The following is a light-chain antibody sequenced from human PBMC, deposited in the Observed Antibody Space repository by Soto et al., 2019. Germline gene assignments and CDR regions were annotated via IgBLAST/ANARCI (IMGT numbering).Light chain of an antibody. V-gene: IGKV3-20*01. J-gene: IGKJ1*01. Sequence: EIVLTQSPGTLSLSPGERATLSCRASQSVPYNYLARYQQRPGQAPRLLVSSASHRPAGIPDRFSGSGSGTDFTLIISGLEPEDFAVYYCQQYGSSPQTFGQGTTVEIK. CDR1: QSVPYNY. CDR3: QQYGSSPQT. CDR2: SAS.